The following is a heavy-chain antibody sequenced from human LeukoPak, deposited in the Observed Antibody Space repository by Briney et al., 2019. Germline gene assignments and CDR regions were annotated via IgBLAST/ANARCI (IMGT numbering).Heavy chain of an antibody. CDR3: ARGGYSSSSWYVY. CDR2: ISGGGTSI. Sequence: GGSLRLSCAASGFPFSDYYMTWLRQAPGKGLEWVSHISGGGTSINYADSVKGRFTISRDNAKNSLYLQMNSLRAEDTAVYYCARGGYSSSSWYVYWGQGTLVIVSS. D-gene: IGHD6-13*01. V-gene: IGHV3-11*04. CDR1: GFPFSDYY. J-gene: IGHJ4*02.